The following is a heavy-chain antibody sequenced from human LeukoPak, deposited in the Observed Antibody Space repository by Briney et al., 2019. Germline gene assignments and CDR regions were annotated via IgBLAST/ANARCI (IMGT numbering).Heavy chain of an antibody. J-gene: IGHJ4*02. CDR2: IYYSGST. CDR3: AGLGVYCSGGSCFGI. D-gene: IGHD2-15*01. CDR1: GGSISSSSYY. Sequence: SETLSLTCTVSGGSISSSSYYWGWIRQPPGKGLEWIGSIYYSGSTYYNPSLKSRVTISVDTSKNQFSLKLSSVTAADTAVYYCAGLGVYCSGGSCFGIWGQGTLVTVSS. V-gene: IGHV4-39*01.